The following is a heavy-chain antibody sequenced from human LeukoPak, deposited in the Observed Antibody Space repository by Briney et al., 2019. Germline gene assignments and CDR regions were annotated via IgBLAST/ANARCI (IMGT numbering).Heavy chain of an antibody. V-gene: IGHV1-18*01. D-gene: IGHD6-13*01. CDR2: ISAYNGNT. J-gene: IGHJ5*02. Sequence: XGWISAYNGNTNYAQKLQGRVTMTTDTSTSTAYMELRSLRSDDTAVYYCARCGVAAAGTRWFDPWGQGTLVTVSS. CDR3: ARCGVAAAGTRWFDP.